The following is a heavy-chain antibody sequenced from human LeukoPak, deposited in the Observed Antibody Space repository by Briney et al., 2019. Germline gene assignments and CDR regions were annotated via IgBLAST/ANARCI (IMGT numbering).Heavy chain of an antibody. CDR3: AKGDPYYGMDV. CDR1: GFTFSSYG. CDR2: IPYDGSNK. Sequence: GRSLRLSCAASGFTFSSYGMHWVRQAPGKGLEWVAVIPYDGSNKYYADSVKGRFTISRDNSKNTLYLQMNSLRAGDTAVYYCAKGDPYYGMDVWGKGTTVTVSS. J-gene: IGHJ6*04. V-gene: IGHV3-30*18.